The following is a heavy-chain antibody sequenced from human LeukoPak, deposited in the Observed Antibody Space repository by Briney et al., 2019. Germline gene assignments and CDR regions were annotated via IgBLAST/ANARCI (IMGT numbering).Heavy chain of an antibody. Sequence: HPGGSLRLSCAASGFTLSSYAMSWVRQAPGKGLEWVSAISGSGGSTYYADSVKGRFTISRDNSRNTLYLPMNSLRAEDTAVYYCAKLTVLMVYAFDAFDIWGQGTIVTVSS. CDR3: AKLTVLMVYAFDAFDI. CDR2: ISGSGGST. CDR1: GFTLSSYA. V-gene: IGHV3-23*01. D-gene: IGHD2-8*01. J-gene: IGHJ3*02.